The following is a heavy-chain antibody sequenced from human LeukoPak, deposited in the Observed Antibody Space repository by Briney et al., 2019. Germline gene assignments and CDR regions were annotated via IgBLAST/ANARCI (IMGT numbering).Heavy chain of an antibody. CDR2: IYSGGST. CDR1: GVTVRTTY. D-gene: IGHD3-22*01. J-gene: IGHJ4*02. CDR3: ARDVLSSGYYRGFDY. V-gene: IGHV3-66*01. Sequence: PGGSLRLSCVVSGVTVRTTYISWVRQAPGKGLEWLSVIYSGGSTYYAESVKGRFTISRDISKSTLYLQMNSLTAEDTAVYYCARDVLSSGYYRGFDYWGQGILVTVSS.